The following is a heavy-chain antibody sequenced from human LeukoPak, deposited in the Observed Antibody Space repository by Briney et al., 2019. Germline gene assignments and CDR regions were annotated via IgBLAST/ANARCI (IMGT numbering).Heavy chain of an antibody. V-gene: IGHV3-64*01. J-gene: IGHJ4*02. Sequence: GSLRLSCAASGFTFNTYALHWVRQAPGKGLEYVSSITSNGDNTYYASSVEGRFTISRDNSKNTLYLEMGSLRTEDMAVYYCARDRMGVGDYWGQGTLVTVSS. CDR2: ITSNGDNT. D-gene: IGHD3-3*01. CDR1: GFTFNTYA. CDR3: ARDRMGVGDY.